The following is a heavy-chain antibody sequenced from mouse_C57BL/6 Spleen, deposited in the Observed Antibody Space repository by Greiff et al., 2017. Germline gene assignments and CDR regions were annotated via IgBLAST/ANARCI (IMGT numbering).Heavy chain of an antibody. CDR3: ARSGKYGGGFDV. V-gene: IGHV1-64*01. CDR1: GYTFTSYW. D-gene: IGHD1-2*01. CDR2: IHPNSGST. J-gene: IGHJ1*03. Sequence: VQLLQPGAELVKPGASVKLSCKASGYTFTSYWMHWVKQRPGQGLEWIGMIHPNSGSTNYNQKFKSKATLTVDKSSSTAYMQLRSLTSEDSADYYCARSGKYGGGFDVWGTGTSVTVSS.